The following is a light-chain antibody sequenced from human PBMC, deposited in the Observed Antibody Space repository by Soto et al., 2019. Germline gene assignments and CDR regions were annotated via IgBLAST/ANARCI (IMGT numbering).Light chain of an antibody. V-gene: IGLV2-23*01. Sequence: QSVLTQPASVSGSPGQSITISCTGTSSDVGSYDLVSWYQQRPGKGPKLIIYEGSKRPSGISDRFSGSKSGNTASLTISGLQSEDEADYFCCSYADIATYVFGGGTKVT. J-gene: IGLJ1*01. CDR2: EGS. CDR1: SSDVGSYDL. CDR3: CSYADIATYV.